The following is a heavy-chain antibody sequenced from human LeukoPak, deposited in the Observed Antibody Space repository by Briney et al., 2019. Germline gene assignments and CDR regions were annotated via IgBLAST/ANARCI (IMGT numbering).Heavy chain of an antibody. Sequence: RGESLKISCKGSGYSFTSYWIGWVRQMPGKGLEWMGIIYPGDPATRYSPSFQGQVTISADKSISTAYLQWSSLKASDTAMYYCARQSCSSTSCYTAPNDYWGQGTLVTVSS. CDR3: ARQSCSSTSCYTAPNDY. D-gene: IGHD2-2*02. CDR1: GYSFTSYW. J-gene: IGHJ4*02. CDR2: IYPGDPAT. V-gene: IGHV5-51*01.